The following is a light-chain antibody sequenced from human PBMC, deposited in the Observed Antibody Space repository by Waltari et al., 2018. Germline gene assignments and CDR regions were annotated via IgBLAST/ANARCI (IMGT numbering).Light chain of an antibody. V-gene: IGKV1-12*01. CDR2: AAS. CDR1: QGISNW. Sequence: DIQMTQSPSSVSASVGDRITITCRARQGISNWLAWYQQKPGKAPKPLIYAASVLEIGVPSRFSGSGSGTDFTLTISSLQPEDFATYYCQQANGFLTFGQGTRLDI. J-gene: IGKJ5*01. CDR3: QQANGFLT.